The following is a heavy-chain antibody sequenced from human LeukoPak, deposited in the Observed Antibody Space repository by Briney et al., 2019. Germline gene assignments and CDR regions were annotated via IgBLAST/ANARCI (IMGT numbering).Heavy chain of an antibody. CDR1: GYTFTSYG. Sequence: ASVKVSCKASGYTFTSYGIRWVRQAPGQGLEWMGWISAYNGNTNYAQKLQGRVTMTTDTSTSTAYMELRSLRSDDTAVYYCARDTMVRGGHYYGMDVWGQGTTVTVSS. V-gene: IGHV1-18*01. J-gene: IGHJ6*02. CDR3: ARDTMVRGGHYYGMDV. D-gene: IGHD3-10*01. CDR2: ISAYNGNT.